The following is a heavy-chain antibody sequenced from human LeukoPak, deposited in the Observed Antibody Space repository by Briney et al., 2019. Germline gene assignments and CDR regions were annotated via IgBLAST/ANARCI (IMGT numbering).Heavy chain of an antibody. V-gene: IGHV3-23*01. Sequence: GGSLRLSCAASGFSFSNYAMSWVRQAPARGPEWVSRIRGGGETFYADPVKGRFTLSRDYSRNTVYLQLNNLRVEDTAIYYCAKANWVSNADAVWWGQGTQVTVSS. CDR3: AKANWVSNADAVW. D-gene: IGHD1-1*01. CDR1: GFSFSNYA. CDR2: IRGGGET. J-gene: IGHJ4*02.